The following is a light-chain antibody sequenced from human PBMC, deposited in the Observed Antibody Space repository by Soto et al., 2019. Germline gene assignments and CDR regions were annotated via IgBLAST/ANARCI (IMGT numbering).Light chain of an antibody. CDR3: QQYRSWPRT. J-gene: IGKJ1*01. Sequence: EILLTQSPATLSVSPGETATLACRASQNVLSDLAWYQQKPGQAPRLLVYGATTRATDAPAKFRGRGSGTEFSLTISSLQSEHSATYYCQQYRSWPRTFGQGSKVEI. CDR1: QNVLSD. CDR2: GAT. V-gene: IGKV3-15*01.